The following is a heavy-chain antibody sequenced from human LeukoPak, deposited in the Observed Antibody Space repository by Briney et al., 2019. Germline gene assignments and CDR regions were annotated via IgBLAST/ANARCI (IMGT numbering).Heavy chain of an antibody. Sequence: GGSLRLSCEASGVTFGSSAMSWVHQAPGEGLEGLAGISGGGYYTYYAGSVKGRFTIPRDNPKSPLHIQMRSLRVEDTAVHYCVKDGSWGDYQFYFYMDVW. V-gene: IGHV3-23*01. CDR2: ISGGGYYT. CDR3: VKDGSWGDYQFYFYMDV. J-gene: IGHJ6*03. CDR1: GVTFGSSA. D-gene: IGHD2-2*01.